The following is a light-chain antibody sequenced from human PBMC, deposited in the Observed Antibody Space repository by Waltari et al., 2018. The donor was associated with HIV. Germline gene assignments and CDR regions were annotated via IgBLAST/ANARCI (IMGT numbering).Light chain of an antibody. V-gene: IGKV3-11*01. Sequence: IVLTQSPATLSLSPGERATLSCRASQSIGYYLAWYQLKPGQAPRLLIYDASNRATGIPARFSGSGSGTDFTLTISSLEPEDFAVYYCQQRSNWPPLTFGGGTKVEIK. CDR3: QQRSNWPPLT. CDR2: DAS. J-gene: IGKJ4*01. CDR1: QSIGYY.